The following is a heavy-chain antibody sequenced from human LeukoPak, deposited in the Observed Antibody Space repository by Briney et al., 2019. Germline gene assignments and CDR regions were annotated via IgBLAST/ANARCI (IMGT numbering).Heavy chain of an antibody. V-gene: IGHV3-23*01. D-gene: IGHD3-10*01. J-gene: IGHJ3*01. Sequence: PGGSLRLSCAPSRFTFSRYAMSSVRQAPGKGLEWVSAVSGSGGSTYYADSVKGLFTISRDNSKNTLYLQMNSLRAEDTAVYYCAKRMIRGVNHDAFDLWGQGTMVTVSS. CDR1: RFTFSRYA. CDR3: AKRMIRGVNHDAFDL. CDR2: VSGSGGST.